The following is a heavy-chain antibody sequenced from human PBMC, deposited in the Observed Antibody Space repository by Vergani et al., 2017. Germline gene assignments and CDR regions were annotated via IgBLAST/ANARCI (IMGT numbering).Heavy chain of an antibody. J-gene: IGHJ4*02. Sequence: QVQLQQWGAGLLKPSETLSLTCAVYGGSFSGYYWSWIRQPPGKGLEWSGEINHSGSTNYHPSLKSRVTISVDTSKNQFSLKLSSVNAADTAVYYCARGAPYYVCGSYRYIKPMVFDYWGQGTLVTVSS. CDR3: ARGAPYYVCGSYRYIKPMVFDY. V-gene: IGHV4-34*01. CDR1: GGSFSGYY. CDR2: INHSGST. D-gene: IGHD3-16*02.